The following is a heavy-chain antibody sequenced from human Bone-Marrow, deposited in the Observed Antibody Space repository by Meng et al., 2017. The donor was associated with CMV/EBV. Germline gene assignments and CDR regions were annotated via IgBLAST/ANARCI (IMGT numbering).Heavy chain of an antibody. J-gene: IGHJ6*01. CDR2: ISSSSSYI. CDR3: ARDVTVVVPAAISANYYYYGMDV. CDR1: GFTFSSYS. V-gene: IGHV3-21*01. D-gene: IGHD2-2*02. Sequence: GESLKISCAASGFTFSSYSMNWVRQAPGKGLEWVSSISSSSSYIYYADSVKGRFTISRDNAKNSLYLQMNSLRAEDTAVYYCARDVTVVVPAAISANYYYYGMDVWGQGPTVTVSS.